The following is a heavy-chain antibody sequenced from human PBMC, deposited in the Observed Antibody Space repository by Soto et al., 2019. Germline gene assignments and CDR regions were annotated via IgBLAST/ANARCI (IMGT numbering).Heavy chain of an antibody. D-gene: IGHD3-10*01. V-gene: IGHV5-51*01. CDR2: IYPGDSDT. CDR3: ARTLLSGSGNPKFDY. Sequence: PGESLKISCKGSGYSFTSYWIGWVRQMPGKGLEWMGIIYPGDSDTRYSPSFQGQVTISADKSISTAYLQWSSLKASDTAMYYCARTLLSGSGNPKFDYWGQGTLVTVSS. CDR1: GYSFTSYW. J-gene: IGHJ4*02.